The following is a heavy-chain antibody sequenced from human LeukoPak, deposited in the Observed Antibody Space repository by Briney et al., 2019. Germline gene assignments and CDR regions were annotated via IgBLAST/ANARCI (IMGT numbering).Heavy chain of an antibody. J-gene: IGHJ4*02. Sequence: GSLRLPCAASGFTFTSYGIHWVRQAPGKGLEWVAVIYYGGSNKYYADSVKGRFTISRDNSKSTLYLQMNSLRAEDTAVYYCAKDKEERSSWYLVDYWGQGTLVTVSS. CDR1: GFTFTSYG. D-gene: IGHD6-13*01. CDR3: AKDKEERSSWYLVDY. CDR2: IYYGGSNK. V-gene: IGHV3-30*18.